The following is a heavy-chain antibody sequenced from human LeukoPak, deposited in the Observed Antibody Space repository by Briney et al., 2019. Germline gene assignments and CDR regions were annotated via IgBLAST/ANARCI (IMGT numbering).Heavy chain of an antibody. V-gene: IGHV3-23*01. CDR1: GVSFSNYA. D-gene: IGHD5-12*01. CDR3: AKDIVGTGYYFGMDV. Sequence: GGSLRLSCAASGVSFSNYAMNWVRQAPGKGLEWVSVISSTGGRINYADPVKGRFTISRDNSKNTVSLQMNSLRAEDTAVYYCAKDIVGTGYYFGMDVWGQGTTVTVSS. J-gene: IGHJ6*02. CDR2: ISSTGGRI.